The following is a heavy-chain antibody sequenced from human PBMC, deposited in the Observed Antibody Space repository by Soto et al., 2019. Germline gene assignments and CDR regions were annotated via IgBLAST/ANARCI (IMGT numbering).Heavy chain of an antibody. CDR1: GGTFSSYA. J-gene: IGHJ4*02. CDR2: IIPIFGTA. V-gene: IGHV1-69*06. Sequence: QVQLVQSGAEVKKPGSSVKVSCKASGGTFSSYAISWVRQAPGQGLAWMGGIIPIFGTANYAQKFQGRVTITADKSTSTAYMELSRLRSEDTDVYYCARMYTDRGGASDCYFDYWGQGSLVTVSS. CDR3: ARMYTDRGGASDCYFDY. D-gene: IGHD2-2*02.